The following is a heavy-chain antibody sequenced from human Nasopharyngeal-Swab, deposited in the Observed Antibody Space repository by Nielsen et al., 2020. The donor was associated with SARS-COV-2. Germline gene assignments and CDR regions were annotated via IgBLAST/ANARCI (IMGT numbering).Heavy chain of an antibody. CDR2: INHSGST. D-gene: IGHD6-6*01. J-gene: IGHJ6*03. V-gene: IGHV4-34*01. Sequence: WIRQPPGKGLEWIGEINHSGSTNYNPSLRSRVTISVDTSKNQFSLKLSSVTAADTAVYYCARVLRGVAARPLGFGYYYYYYMDVWGEGTTVTVSS. CDR3: ARVLRGVAARPLGFGYYYYYYMDV.